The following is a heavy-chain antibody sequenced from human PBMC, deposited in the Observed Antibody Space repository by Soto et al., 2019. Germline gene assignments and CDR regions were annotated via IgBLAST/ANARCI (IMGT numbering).Heavy chain of an antibody. D-gene: IGHD3-3*01. CDR2: ISSSSSYI. V-gene: IGHV3-21*01. Sequence: GGSLRLSCAASGFTFSSYSMNWVRQAPGKXLEWVSSISSSSSYIYYADSVKGRFTISRDNAKNSLYLQMNSLRAEDTAVYYCARDLVYYDFWSGPPDAFDIWGQGTMVTVSS. J-gene: IGHJ3*02. CDR1: GFTFSSYS. CDR3: ARDLVYYDFWSGPPDAFDI.